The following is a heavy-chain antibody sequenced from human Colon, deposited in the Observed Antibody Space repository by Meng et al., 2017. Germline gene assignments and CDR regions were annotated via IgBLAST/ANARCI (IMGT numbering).Heavy chain of an antibody. Sequence: QVQPQQWGAGLLKPSETLSLTCAVYGGSFSGYYWSWIRQPPGKGLEWIGEINHSGSTNYNPSLKSRVTISVDTSKNQFSLKLSSVTAADTAVYYCARRVRGVISWFDPWGQGTLVTVSS. CDR3: ARRVRGVISWFDP. J-gene: IGHJ5*02. D-gene: IGHD3-10*01. CDR1: GGSFSGYY. CDR2: INHSGST. V-gene: IGHV4-34*01.